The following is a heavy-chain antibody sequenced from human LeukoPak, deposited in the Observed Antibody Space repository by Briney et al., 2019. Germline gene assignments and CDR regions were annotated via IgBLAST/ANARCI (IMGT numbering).Heavy chain of an antibody. Sequence: PSETLSLTCAVYGGSLSGYYWSWIRQPPGKGLEWIGEINHSGSTNHNPSLKSRVTISVGTSKNQFSLKLSSVTAADTAVYYCASILLDGGYVSWGQGTLVTVSS. CDR2: INHSGST. CDR1: GGSLSGYY. CDR3: ASILLDGGYVS. D-gene: IGHD5-12*01. J-gene: IGHJ4*02. V-gene: IGHV4-34*01.